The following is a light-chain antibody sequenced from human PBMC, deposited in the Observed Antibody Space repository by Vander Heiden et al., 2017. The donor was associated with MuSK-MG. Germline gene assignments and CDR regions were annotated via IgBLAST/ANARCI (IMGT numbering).Light chain of an antibody. CDR2: ANT. CDR3: QASLSSLSGCWL. CDR1: SSNIGAGYD. Sequence: QSVLTQPPSVSGAPGQRVTIPCTGSSSNIGAGYDVHWYQHLPGTAPKLLIFANTSRPSGVPDRFSGAKSGTSASPATTARQAEDWAKYVDQASLSSLSGCWLFGGGTKLTVL. J-gene: IGLJ3*02. V-gene: IGLV1-40*01.